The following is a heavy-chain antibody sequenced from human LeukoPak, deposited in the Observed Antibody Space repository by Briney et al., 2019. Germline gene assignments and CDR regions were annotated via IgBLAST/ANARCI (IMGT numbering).Heavy chain of an antibody. CDR3: ARGLDDFSEAQGEYYHFLDV. CDR1: GDSISAYY. V-gene: IGHV4-4*07. Sequence: PSETLSLTRTVSGDSISAYYWNWIRQPAGRGLEWIGRIYTSGNTNYNPSLRRRVYMSLATSKNQFYLRLTSVTDADKAVYYCARGLDDFSEAQGEYYHFLDVWGKGTTVIVSS. J-gene: IGHJ6*03. CDR2: IYTSGNT. D-gene: IGHD3-3*01.